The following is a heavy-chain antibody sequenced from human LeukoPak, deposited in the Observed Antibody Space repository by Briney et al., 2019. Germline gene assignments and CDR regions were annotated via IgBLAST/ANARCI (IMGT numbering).Heavy chain of an antibody. CDR3: ARDTSPYYYGSGSQGIDY. J-gene: IGHJ4*02. CDR1: GFTFSSYE. D-gene: IGHD3-10*01. CDR2: ISSSGSTI. Sequence: GGSLRLSCAASGFTFSSYEMNWVRQAPGKGLEWVAYISSSGSTIYYADSVKGRFTISRDNAKNSLYLQMDSLRAEETAVYYCARDTSPYYYGSGSQGIDYWGQGTLVTVSS. V-gene: IGHV3-48*03.